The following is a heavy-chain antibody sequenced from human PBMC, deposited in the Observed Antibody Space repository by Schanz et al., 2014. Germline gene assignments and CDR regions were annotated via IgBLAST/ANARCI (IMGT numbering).Heavy chain of an antibody. CDR1: GYIFGSHG. CDR3: AGVHIATYHYNSPGAFDI. D-gene: IGHD3-10*01. CDR2: INAHTGNT. V-gene: IGHV1-18*01. J-gene: IGHJ3*02. Sequence: QLMQSGSEGRKPGASVKVSCKASGYIFGSHGMTWVRQAPGQGPELMGWINAHTGNTQYAQKFQGRVNMTRNTATTTVHLELTTQRTDDTAIYYCAGVHIATYHYNSPGAFDIWGQGTRVTVSS.